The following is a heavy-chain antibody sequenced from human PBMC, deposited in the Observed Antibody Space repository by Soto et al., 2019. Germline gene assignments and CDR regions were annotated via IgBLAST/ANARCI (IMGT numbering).Heavy chain of an antibody. J-gene: IGHJ3*02. V-gene: IGHV3-9*01. Sequence: GGSLRLSCAASGFTFDDYAMHWVRQAPGKGLEWVSGISWNSGSIGYADSVKGRFTISRDNAKNSLYLQMNSLRAEDTALYYCAKVTHRTYYDILTGYHNGPNDAFDIWGQGTMVTVSS. D-gene: IGHD3-9*01. CDR3: AKVTHRTYYDILTGYHNGPNDAFDI. CDR2: ISWNSGSI. CDR1: GFTFDDYA.